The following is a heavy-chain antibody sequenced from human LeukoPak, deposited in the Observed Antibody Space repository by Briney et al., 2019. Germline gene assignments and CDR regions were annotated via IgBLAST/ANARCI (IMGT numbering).Heavy chain of an antibody. D-gene: IGHD3-22*01. CDR2: IYHSGST. V-gene: IGHV4-38-2*01. Sequence: SETLSLTCAVSGYSISSGYYWGWIRQPPGKGLEWIGSIYHSGSTYYNPSLKSRVTISVDTSKNQFSLKLSSVTAADTAVYYCARGSQSFYYDSSGYPFDSWGQGTLVTVSS. J-gene: IGHJ4*02. CDR1: GYSISSGYY. CDR3: ARGSQSFYYDSSGYPFDS.